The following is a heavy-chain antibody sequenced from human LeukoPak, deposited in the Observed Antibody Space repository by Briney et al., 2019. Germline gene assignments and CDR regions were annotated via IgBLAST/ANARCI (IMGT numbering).Heavy chain of an antibody. V-gene: IGHV3-9*01. D-gene: IGHD3-9*01. CDR2: ISWNSGSI. CDR1: GFTFDDYA. Sequence: GGSLRLSCAASGFTFDDYAMHWVRQAPGKGLEWISGISWNSGSIGYADSVKGRFTISRDNAKNSLYLQMNSLRAEDTALYYCAKDISYDILTGYPDYWGQGTLVTVSS. J-gene: IGHJ4*02. CDR3: AKDISYDILTGYPDY.